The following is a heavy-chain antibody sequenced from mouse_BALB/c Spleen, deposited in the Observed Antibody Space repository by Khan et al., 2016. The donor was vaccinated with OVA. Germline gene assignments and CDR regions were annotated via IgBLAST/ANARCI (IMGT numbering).Heavy chain of an antibody. J-gene: IGHJ4*01. CDR3: ARAYYANYREAMDY. CDR1: GFSLTGYG. V-gene: IGHV2-6-7*01. CDR2: IWGDGST. D-gene: IGHD2-10*01. Sequence: VKLLESGPGLVAPSQSLSITCTVSGFSLTGYGVNWVRQPPGKGLEWLGMIWGDGSTDYNSALKSRLSISKDNSKSQVFLKRNSLQTDDTARYYCARAYYANYREAMDYWGQGTSVTVSS.